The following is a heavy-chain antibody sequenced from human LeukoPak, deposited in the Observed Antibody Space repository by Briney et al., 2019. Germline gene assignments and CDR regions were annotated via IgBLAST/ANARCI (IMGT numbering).Heavy chain of an antibody. CDR3: ARDGLGYCSSTSCRPFDY. Sequence: GGSLRLSCAASGFTFSSYSMNWVRQAPGKGLEWVSYISSSSSTMYYADSVKGRFTISRDNAKNSLYLQMNSLRAEDTAVYYCARDGLGYCSSTSCRPFDYWGQGTLVTVSS. J-gene: IGHJ4*02. CDR1: GFTFSSYS. CDR2: ISSSSSTM. V-gene: IGHV3-48*01. D-gene: IGHD2-2*01.